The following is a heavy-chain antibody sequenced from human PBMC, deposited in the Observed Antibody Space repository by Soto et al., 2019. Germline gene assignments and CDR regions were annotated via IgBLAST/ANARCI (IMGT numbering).Heavy chain of an antibody. D-gene: IGHD6-6*01. Sequence: QVQLLQSGAEVKKPGASVKVSCKASGYTFTNYGITWVRQAPGQGLEWMGWISAYNGDTQYTQRIQGRVTMTTDTSTSTAYMELRGLRSDDTAVYYCARVRQLGGYFYYHMDVWGKGTTVTVSS. V-gene: IGHV1-18*01. CDR3: ARVRQLGGYFYYHMDV. CDR2: ISAYNGDT. CDR1: GYTFTNYG. J-gene: IGHJ6*03.